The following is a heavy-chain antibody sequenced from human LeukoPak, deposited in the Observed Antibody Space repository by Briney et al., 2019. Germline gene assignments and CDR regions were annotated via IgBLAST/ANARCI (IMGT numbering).Heavy chain of an antibody. CDR1: GFTFSSYD. CDR2: IGTAGDT. D-gene: IGHD6-19*01. V-gene: IGHV3-13*01. CDR3: ARGLRSGIAVAGSGMDV. J-gene: IGHJ6*02. Sequence: GGSLRLSCAASGFTFSSYDMHWVRQATGKGLEWVSAIGTAGDTYYPGSVTGRFTISRENAKNSLYLQMNSLRAGDTAVYYCARGLRSGIAVAGSGMDVWGQGTTVTVSS.